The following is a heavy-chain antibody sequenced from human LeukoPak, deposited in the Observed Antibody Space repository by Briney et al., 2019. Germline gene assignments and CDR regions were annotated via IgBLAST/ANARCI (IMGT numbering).Heavy chain of an antibody. CDR2: ISGSGGST. J-gene: IGHJ4*02. CDR3: ARPYDSSGYYYYY. Sequence: GGSLRLSCAASGFTFSSYAMSWVRQAPGKGLEWVSAISGSGGSTYYADSVKGRFTISRGNSKNTLYLQMNSLRAEDTAVYYCARPYDSSGYYYYYWGQGTLVTVSS. D-gene: IGHD3-22*01. V-gene: IGHV3-23*01. CDR1: GFTFSSYA.